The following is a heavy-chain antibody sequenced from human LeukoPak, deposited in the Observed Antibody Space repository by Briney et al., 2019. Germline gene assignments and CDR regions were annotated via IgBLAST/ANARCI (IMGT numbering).Heavy chain of an antibody. D-gene: IGHD2-15*01. CDR2: ISYDGSNK. CDR1: GFTFSSYA. J-gene: IGHJ4*02. Sequence: PGRSLLLSCAASGFTFSSYAMHRVRQAPGKGLEWVAVISYDGSNKYYADSVKGRFTISRDNSKNTLYLQMNSLRAEDTAVYYCAREGRVVVVAATTPFDYWGQGTLVTVSS. CDR3: AREGRVVVVAATTPFDY. V-gene: IGHV3-30*04.